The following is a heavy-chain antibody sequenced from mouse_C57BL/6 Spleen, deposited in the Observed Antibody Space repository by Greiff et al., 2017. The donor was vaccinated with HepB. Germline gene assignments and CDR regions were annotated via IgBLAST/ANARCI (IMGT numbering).Heavy chain of an antibody. Sequence: VQLQQSGPVLVKPGASVKMSCKASGYTFTDYYMNWVKQSHGKSLEWIGVINPYNGGTSYNQKFKGKATLTVDKSSSTAYMELNSLTSEDSAVYYCAREGELRDYFDYWGQGTTLTVSS. CDR1: GYTFTDYY. V-gene: IGHV1-19*01. CDR2: INPYNGGT. CDR3: AREGELRDYFDY. D-gene: IGHD1-1*01. J-gene: IGHJ2*01.